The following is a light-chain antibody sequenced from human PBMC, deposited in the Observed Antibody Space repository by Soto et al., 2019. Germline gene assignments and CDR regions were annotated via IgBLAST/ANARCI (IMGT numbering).Light chain of an antibody. Sequence: DIQMTQSPSSLSASVGDRVIITCRASQDISNYLAWYQQKPGNVPEVLIYAASTLHSGVPSRFSGSGSGTDFTLTISSLQAEDVGIYYCQKYNSAPLTFGPGTKVDLK. CDR2: AAS. J-gene: IGKJ3*01. CDR1: QDISNY. V-gene: IGKV1-27*01. CDR3: QKYNSAPLT.